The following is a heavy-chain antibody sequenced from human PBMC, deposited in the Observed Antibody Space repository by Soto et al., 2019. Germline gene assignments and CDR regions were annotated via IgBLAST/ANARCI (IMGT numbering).Heavy chain of an antibody. CDR1: GFTFSNFA. Sequence: EVQLVESGGGLVKPGGSLRLSCAASGFTFSNFAMNWVRQAPGKGLEWVSSISGSGDSTLYADPVKGRFTVVRDNARNSLFLQMHSLRAEDTAVYYRARRDYNSVGLLAFGYLGQGILGTVSS. D-gene: IGHD2-8*01. V-gene: IGHV3-21*01. CDR2: ISGSGDST. J-gene: IGHJ4*01. CDR3: ARRDYNSVGLLAFGY.